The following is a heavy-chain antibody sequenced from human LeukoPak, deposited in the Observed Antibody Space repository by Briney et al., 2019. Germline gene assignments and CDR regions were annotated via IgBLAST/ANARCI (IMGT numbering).Heavy chain of an antibody. CDR3: ARKVVVAAREPYFDY. Sequence: SETLSLTCTVSGGSISSSSYYWGWIRQPPGKGLEWIGSIYYSGSTNYNPSLKSRVTISVDTSKNQFSLKLSSVTAADSAIYYCARKVVVAAREPYFDYWGQGTLVTVSS. CDR2: IYYSGST. V-gene: IGHV4-39*07. D-gene: IGHD2-15*01. J-gene: IGHJ4*02. CDR1: GGSISSSSYY.